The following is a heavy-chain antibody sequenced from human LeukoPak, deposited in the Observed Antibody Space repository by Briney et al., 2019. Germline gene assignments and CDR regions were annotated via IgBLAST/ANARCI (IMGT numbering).Heavy chain of an antibody. CDR2: VKEDGTEK. V-gene: IGHV3-7*01. D-gene: IGHD3-9*01. CDR1: GFRFTSHS. CDR3: ARLLHFESSTYRPVDF. J-gene: IGHJ4*02. Sequence: GGSLRLSCAPSGFRFTSHSMSWVRQAPGRRLEWVANVKEDGTEKYYVDSVKGRFTISRDDATNSLYLQMNNLRVEDTAVYFCARLLHFESSTYRPVDFWGQGSLVIVSS.